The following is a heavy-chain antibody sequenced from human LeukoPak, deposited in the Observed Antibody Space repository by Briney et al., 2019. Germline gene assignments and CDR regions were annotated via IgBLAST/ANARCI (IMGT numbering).Heavy chain of an antibody. Sequence: PSETLSLTCTVSGGSISSGSYYWSWIRQPAGKGLEWIGRIYTSGSTNYNPSLKSRVTVSVDTSKNQFSLKLSSVTAADTAVYYCARHGDYFDWLLSPLDYWGQGTLVTVSS. J-gene: IGHJ4*02. V-gene: IGHV4-61*02. CDR3: ARHGDYFDWLLSPLDY. D-gene: IGHD3-9*01. CDR2: IYTSGST. CDR1: GGSISSGSYY.